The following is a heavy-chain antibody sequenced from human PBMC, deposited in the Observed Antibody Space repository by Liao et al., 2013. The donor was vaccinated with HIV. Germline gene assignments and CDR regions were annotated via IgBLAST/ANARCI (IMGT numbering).Heavy chain of an antibody. V-gene: IGHV4-4*07. CDR2: IYTSGST. Sequence: QVQLQESGPGLVKPSETLSLTCTVSGGSISSYYWSWIRQPAGKGLEWIGRIYTSGSTNYNPSLKSRVTMSVDTSKNQFSLKLSSVTAADTAVYYCARGDWGHNYYYYYYMDVWGKGTTVTVSS. J-gene: IGHJ6*03. CDR1: GGSISSYY. CDR3: ARGDWGHNYYYYYYMDV. D-gene: IGHD7-27*01.